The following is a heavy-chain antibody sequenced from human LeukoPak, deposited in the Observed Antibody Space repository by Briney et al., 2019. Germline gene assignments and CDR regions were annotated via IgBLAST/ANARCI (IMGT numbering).Heavy chain of an antibody. V-gene: IGHV1-69*01. CDR3: ARDRKYYYDSSGYYYEGGVDY. Sequence: GSSVKVSCKASGGTFSSYAISWVRQAPGQGLEWMGGIIPIFGTANYAQKFQGRVTITADESTSTAYMELRSLRSDDTAVYYCARDRKYYYDSSGYYYEGGVDYWGQGTLVTVSS. CDR2: IIPIFGTA. J-gene: IGHJ4*02. CDR1: GGTFSSYA. D-gene: IGHD3-22*01.